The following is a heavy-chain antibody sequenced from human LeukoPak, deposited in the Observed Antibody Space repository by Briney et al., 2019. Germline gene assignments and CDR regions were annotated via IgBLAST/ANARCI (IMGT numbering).Heavy chain of an antibody. CDR2: ISGSSSDI. J-gene: IGHJ6*04. D-gene: IGHD3-10*02. V-gene: IGHV3-21*01. CDR1: GFTFSSYA. Sequence: GGSLRLSCAASGFTFSSYAMNWVRQARGKGLKWVSSISGSSSDIYYADSVKGRFTISRDNAKNSLYLQMNSLRAEDTAVYYCAELGITMIGGVWGKGTTVTISS. CDR3: AELGITMIGGV.